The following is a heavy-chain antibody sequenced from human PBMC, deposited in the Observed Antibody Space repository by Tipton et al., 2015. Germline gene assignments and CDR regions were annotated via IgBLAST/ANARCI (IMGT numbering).Heavy chain of an antibody. CDR3: GRDRLAVAGIDY. CDR1: GDSFRDYY. V-gene: IGHV4-4*07. Sequence: TLSLTCTVSGDSFRDYYWAWIRQPAGKGLEWIGHIYSSGSSKYNPSLKSRATMPIDTSKNQFSLKLTSVSAADTAIYYCGRDRLAVAGIDYWGQGTLVTVSS. J-gene: IGHJ4*02. CDR2: IYSSGSS. D-gene: IGHD6-19*01.